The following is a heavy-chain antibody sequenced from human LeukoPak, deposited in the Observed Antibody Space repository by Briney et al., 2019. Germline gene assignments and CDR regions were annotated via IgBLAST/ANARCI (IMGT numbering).Heavy chain of an antibody. J-gene: IGHJ4*02. D-gene: IGHD5-24*01. CDR3: ARGSLEMATITKFDY. CDR1: GGTFSSYA. Sequence: SVKVSCKASGGTFSSYAISWVRQAPGQGLEWMGGIIPIFGTANYAQKFQGRVTIITDESTSTAYMELSSLRSEDTAVYFCARGSLEMATITKFDYWGQGTLVAVSS. CDR2: IIPIFGTA. V-gene: IGHV1-69*05.